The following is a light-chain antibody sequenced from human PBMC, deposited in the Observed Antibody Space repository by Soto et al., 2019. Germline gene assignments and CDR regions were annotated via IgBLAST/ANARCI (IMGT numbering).Light chain of an antibody. J-gene: IGLJ1*01. CDR2: DNN. Sequence: QSVLTQPPSVSAAPGQRVAISCSGTTSNIGNNFVSWYRQLPGTAPELLIYDNNKRPSGIPDRFSGSKSGTSATLGITGLQTGDEADYFRGTWDSSLSIYVFGIGTKVTVL. CDR1: TSNIGNNF. V-gene: IGLV1-51*01. CDR3: GTWDSSLSIYV.